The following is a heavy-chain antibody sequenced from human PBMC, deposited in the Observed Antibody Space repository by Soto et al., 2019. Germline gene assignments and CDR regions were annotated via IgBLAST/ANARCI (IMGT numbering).Heavy chain of an antibody. D-gene: IGHD3-10*01. CDR3: VRDRYSSSGWFDS. J-gene: IGHJ5*01. V-gene: IGHV6-1*01. Sequence: PSQTLSLTCAISGDSVSSYSAAWNWIRQSPSGGLEWLGRTYYRSRFFSDYAGSVKSRIIINPDTSKNQFSLQLKSVTPEDTAVYYCVRDRYSSSGWFDSWGQVTPVTVS. CDR2: TYYRSRFFS. CDR1: GDSVSSYSAA.